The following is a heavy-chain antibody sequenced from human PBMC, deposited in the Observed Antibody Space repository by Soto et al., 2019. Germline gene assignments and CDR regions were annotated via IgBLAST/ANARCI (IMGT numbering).Heavy chain of an antibody. CDR1: GFTFSSYS. Sequence: EVQLVESGGGLVQPGGSLRLSCAASGFTFSSYSMNWVRQAPGKGLEWVSYISATSSTKNYADSVKGRFTISRDNGQNSLYLKMNSLRDEDTAVYYCARSYYDTLITYSYNLDYWGQGTLVTVSS. J-gene: IGHJ4*02. V-gene: IGHV3-48*02. CDR2: ISATSSTK. D-gene: IGHD3-9*01. CDR3: ARSYYDTLITYSYNLDY.